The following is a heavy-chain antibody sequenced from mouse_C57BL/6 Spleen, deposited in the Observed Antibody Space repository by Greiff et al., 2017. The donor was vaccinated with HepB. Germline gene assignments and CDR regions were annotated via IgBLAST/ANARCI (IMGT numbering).Heavy chain of an antibody. CDR3: ARRDYDGEAFAY. CDR2: INPGSGGT. Sequence: VQLQQSGAELVRPGTSVKVSCKASGYAFTNYLIEWVKQRPGQGLEWIGVINPGSGGTNYNEKFKGKATLTADKSSSTAYMQLSSLTSEDSAVYFCARRDYDGEAFAYWGQGTLVTVSA. D-gene: IGHD2-4*01. V-gene: IGHV1-54*01. CDR1: GYAFTNYL. J-gene: IGHJ3*01.